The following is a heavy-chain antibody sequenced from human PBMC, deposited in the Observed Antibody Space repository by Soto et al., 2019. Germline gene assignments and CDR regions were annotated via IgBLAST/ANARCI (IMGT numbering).Heavy chain of an antibody. CDR1: GFTLSGHG. V-gene: IGHV3-30*03. CDR3: AREKNSGYYRTVDY. Sequence: QVQLVASGGGVVQPGRSLTLSCVASGFTLSGHGLHWVRQAPGKGLEWVAVVTYDGTERHYAESVKGRFTITRDTSKNTFHLQMNSLRVEDTAMYYCAREKNSGYYRTVDYWGQGTLVTVSS. J-gene: IGHJ4*02. CDR2: VTYDGTER. D-gene: IGHD3-10*01.